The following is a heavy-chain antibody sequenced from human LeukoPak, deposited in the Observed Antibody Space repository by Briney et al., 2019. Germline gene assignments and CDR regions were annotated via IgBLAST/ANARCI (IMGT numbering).Heavy chain of an antibody. D-gene: IGHD3-16*02. CDR3: ARARDTGDY. Sequence: ASVKVSCKASGYTFTIYYIHWVRQAPGQGLEWMGMINPSGGSATYALKFQGRVTMTRDTSTSTVYMELSSLRSEDTAVYYCARARDTGDYWGQGTLVTVSS. CDR2: INPSGGSA. J-gene: IGHJ4*02. CDR1: GYTFTIYY. V-gene: IGHV1-46*01.